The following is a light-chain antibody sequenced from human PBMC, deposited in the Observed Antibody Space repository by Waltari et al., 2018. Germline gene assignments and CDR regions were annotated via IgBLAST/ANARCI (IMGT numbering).Light chain of an antibody. CDR2: GAF. J-gene: IGKJ1*01. Sequence: EIVLTQSPGTLSLSPAATATLSCRASQSVGSSSSYLAWYQQKPGQAPRLLIYGAFSRETGIPDRFSGSGSGTDFSLTISRLEPEDSAVYYCQQYGSSPRTFGQGTKVEIK. V-gene: IGKV3-20*01. CDR3: QQYGSSPRT. CDR1: QSVGSSSSY.